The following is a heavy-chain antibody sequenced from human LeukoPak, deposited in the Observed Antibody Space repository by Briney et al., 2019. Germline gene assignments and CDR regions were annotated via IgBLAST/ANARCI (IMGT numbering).Heavy chain of an antibody. V-gene: IGHV4-59*01. J-gene: IGHJ4*02. CDR3: ARSAGKDLDY. CDR2: IYYSGST. D-gene: IGHD1-14*01. CDR1: GGSISSYY. Sequence: SETLSLTCTVSGGSISSYYWSWTRQPPGKGLEWIGYIYYSGSTNYNPSLKSRVTISVDTSKNQFSLKLSSVTAADTAVYYCARSAGKDLDYWGQGTLVTVSS.